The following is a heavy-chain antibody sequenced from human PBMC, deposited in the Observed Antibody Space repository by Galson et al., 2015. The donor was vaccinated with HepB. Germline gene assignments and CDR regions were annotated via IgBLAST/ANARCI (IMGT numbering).Heavy chain of an antibody. Sequence: SLRLSCAASGFTFSSYSMNWVRQAPGKGLEWVSSISSSSSYIYYADSVKGRFTISRDNAKNSLYLQMNSLRAEDTAVYYCASPLLAAAYYYGMDVWGQGTTVTVSS. J-gene: IGHJ6*02. D-gene: IGHD6-13*01. CDR3: ASPLLAAAYYYGMDV. CDR2: ISSSSSYI. CDR1: GFTFSSYS. V-gene: IGHV3-21*01.